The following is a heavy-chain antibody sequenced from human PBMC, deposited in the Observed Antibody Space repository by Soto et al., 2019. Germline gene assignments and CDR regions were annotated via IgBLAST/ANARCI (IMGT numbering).Heavy chain of an antibody. CDR3: ARFMLRGVIGP. CDR2: MNPNSGNT. CDR1: GYTFKDYD. D-gene: IGHD3-10*01. V-gene: IGHV1-8*01. Sequence: ASVKVSCKASGYTFKDYDINWVRQATGQGLEWMGWMNPNSGNTGYAQKLQGRITMTRDTSMSTAYMELSSLRSEDTAVYYCARFMLRGVIGPWGQGTPVTVSS. J-gene: IGHJ5*02.